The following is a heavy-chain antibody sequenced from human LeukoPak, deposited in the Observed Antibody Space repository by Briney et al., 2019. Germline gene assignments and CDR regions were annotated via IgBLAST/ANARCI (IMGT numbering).Heavy chain of an antibody. V-gene: IGHV4-34*01. J-gene: IGHJ4*02. CDR3: ARSIIATRPTDY. CDR2: INQRRSP. D-gene: IGHD6-6*01. Sequence: SETLSLTCAVYGGFFSGYYWSWIRQPPGKGLEWIGEINQRRSPNYNPSLKSRVTLSVDTSKNQFSLRLSAVTGADTAWFYLARSIIATRPTDYWGQGTLVTVSS. CDR1: GGFFSGYY.